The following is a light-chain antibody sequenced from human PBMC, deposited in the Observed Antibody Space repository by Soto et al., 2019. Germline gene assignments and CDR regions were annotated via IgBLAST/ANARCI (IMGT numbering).Light chain of an antibody. V-gene: IGLV2-14*01. CDR2: DVS. J-gene: IGLJ3*02. Sequence: QSVLTQPASVSGSPGQSITISCTGTSSDVGAYNYVSWYQQLPGKAPKLMIYDVSNQPSGVSNRFSGSKSGNTASLTISGLQAEDEADYYCSSYTSSSTRVVFGGGTKLTVL. CDR1: SSDVGAYNY. CDR3: SSYTSSSTRVV.